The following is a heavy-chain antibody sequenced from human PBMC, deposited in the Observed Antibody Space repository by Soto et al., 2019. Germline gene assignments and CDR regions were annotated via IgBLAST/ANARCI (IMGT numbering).Heavy chain of an antibody. CDR1: NGSISDYY. D-gene: IGHD4-17*01. J-gene: IGHJ6*02. V-gene: IGHV4-59*01. Sequence: PSETLSLTCTVSNGSISDYYWTWIRQPPGKGLEWIGYVYYSGTTNYNPSLKRRITISVDTSKNQFSLKLTSVTAAYTAVYYCARASMTTIAMDVWGQGTTVTVSS. CDR2: VYYSGTT. CDR3: ARASMTTIAMDV.